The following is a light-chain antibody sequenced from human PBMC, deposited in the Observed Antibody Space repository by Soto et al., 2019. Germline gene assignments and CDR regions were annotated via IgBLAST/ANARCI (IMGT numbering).Light chain of an antibody. CDR1: QDIKYY. V-gene: IGKV1-17*03. Sequence: DIQMTQSPSAMSASVGDRVTINCRASQDIKYYLAWFQQKPGKVPKRLIYSASSLQSGVPSRFSGSGSGTKFTLTISGLQPEASATYYCLQHNSYPLTFSGGTKVEIK. CDR3: LQHNSYPLT. CDR2: SAS. J-gene: IGKJ4*01.